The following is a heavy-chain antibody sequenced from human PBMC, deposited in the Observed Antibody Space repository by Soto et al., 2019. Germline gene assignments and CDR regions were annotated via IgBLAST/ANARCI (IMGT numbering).Heavy chain of an antibody. D-gene: IGHD3-3*01. CDR2: ISGSGGST. Sequence: GGSLRLSCAASGFTFSSYAMNWVRQAPGKGLEWVSAISGSGGSTYYADSVKGRFTISRDNSKNTLYLQMNSLRVEDTAVYYCARPYYDFWSGPLDYWGQGTLVTVSS. CDR3: ARPYYDFWSGPLDY. V-gene: IGHV3-23*01. J-gene: IGHJ4*02. CDR1: GFTFSSYA.